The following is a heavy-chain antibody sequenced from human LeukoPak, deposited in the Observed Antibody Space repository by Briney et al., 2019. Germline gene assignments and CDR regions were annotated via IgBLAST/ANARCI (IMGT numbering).Heavy chain of an antibody. V-gene: IGHV4-59*01. CDR1: GGSISSYY. D-gene: IGHD3-10*01. J-gene: IGHJ4*02. CDR3: ARSFGSGSYCEN. CDR2: IFYSGTT. Sequence: SETLSLTCTVSGGSISSYYWSWIRQPPGKGLVWIGYIFYSGTTNYNPSLKSRVTVSVDTSKNQFSLKLSSVTAADTAVYYCARSFGSGSYCENWGQGTLVTVSS.